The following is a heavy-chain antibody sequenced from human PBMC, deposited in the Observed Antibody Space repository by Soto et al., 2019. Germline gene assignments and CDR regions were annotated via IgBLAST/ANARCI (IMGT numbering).Heavy chain of an antibody. D-gene: IGHD3-3*01. CDR3: ASQYYDFWSGSPPSMDYYGMDV. Sequence: SETLSLTCTVSGGSISSGDYYWGWIRQPPGKGLEWIGSIYYSGSTYYNPSLKSRVTISVDTSKNQFSLKLSSVTAADTAVYYCASQYYDFWSGSPPSMDYYGMDVWGQGTTVTVSS. V-gene: IGHV4-39*01. CDR2: IYYSGST. J-gene: IGHJ6*02. CDR1: GGSISSGDYY.